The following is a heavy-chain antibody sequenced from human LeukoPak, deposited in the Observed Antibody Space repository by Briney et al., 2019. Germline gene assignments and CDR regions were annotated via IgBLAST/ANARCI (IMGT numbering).Heavy chain of an antibody. Sequence: GSLRLSCAASGFTFSGYGMHWVRQAPGKGLEWVAVISYDGSNKYYADSVEGRFTISRDNSKNTLYLQMNSLRAEDTAVYYCAKSGSNYFDYWGQGTLVTVSS. CDR3: AKSGSNYFDY. V-gene: IGHV3-30*18. CDR1: GFTFSGYG. CDR2: ISYDGSNK. D-gene: IGHD1-26*01. J-gene: IGHJ4*02.